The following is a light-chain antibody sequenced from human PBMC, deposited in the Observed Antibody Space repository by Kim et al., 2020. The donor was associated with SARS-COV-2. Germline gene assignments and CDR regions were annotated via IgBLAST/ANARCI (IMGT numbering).Light chain of an antibody. V-gene: IGKV3-20*01. Sequence: PGERATRACRASQSVSSSYFAWDQQKPGQAPRLIIYGASSRATDIPDRFSGSGSGTDFTLTISRLEPEDFAVYYCQHYGSSPPWTFGQGTKVDIK. CDR1: QSVSSSY. J-gene: IGKJ1*01. CDR2: GAS. CDR3: QHYGSSPPWT.